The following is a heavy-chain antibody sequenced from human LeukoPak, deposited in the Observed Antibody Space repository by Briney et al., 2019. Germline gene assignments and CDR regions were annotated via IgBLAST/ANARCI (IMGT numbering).Heavy chain of an antibody. CDR3: AKAYTRIAVAGTPGY. CDR1: GLTFSIYG. D-gene: IGHD6-19*01. Sequence: PGGCRRLSCALSGLTFSIYGMHCVRQAPSKWLEWVAFIRYDGSNKYYADSVKGRFTISRDNSKNTLYLKMNSLRAEDTAVYYCAKAYTRIAVAGTPGYWGQGTLVTVSS. CDR2: IRYDGSNK. V-gene: IGHV3-30*02. J-gene: IGHJ4*02.